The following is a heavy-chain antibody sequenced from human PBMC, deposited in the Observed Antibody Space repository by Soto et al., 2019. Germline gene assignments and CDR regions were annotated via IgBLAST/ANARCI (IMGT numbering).Heavy chain of an antibody. D-gene: IGHD2-15*01. V-gene: IGHV5-10-1*01. J-gene: IGHJ3*02. Sequence: ESLRAYCKGSGYRFTSYWISWVRQMPGKGLEWMGRIDPSDSYTNYSPSFQGHVTISADKSISTAYLQWSSLKASDTAMYYCARRGYCSGGSCYFISSAFDIWGQGTIVTVSS. CDR2: IDPSDSYT. CDR3: ARRGYCSGGSCYFISSAFDI. CDR1: GYRFTSYW.